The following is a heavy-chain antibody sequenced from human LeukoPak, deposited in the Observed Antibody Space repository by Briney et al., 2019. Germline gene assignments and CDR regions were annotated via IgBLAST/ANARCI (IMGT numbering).Heavy chain of an antibody. CDR3: ARSRYSNSWLFDY. J-gene: IGHJ4*02. D-gene: IGHD6-13*01. V-gene: IGHV3-23*01. CDR2: ISGSGVNT. CDR1: GITFSSYA. Sequence: PGGSLRLSCAAPGITFSSYAMPWVRQAPGKGLEWVSAISGSGVNTYYADSVKGRFTISRDNSKNTVYLQMNSLRAEDTAVFYCARSRYSNSWLFDYWGQGTLVTVSS.